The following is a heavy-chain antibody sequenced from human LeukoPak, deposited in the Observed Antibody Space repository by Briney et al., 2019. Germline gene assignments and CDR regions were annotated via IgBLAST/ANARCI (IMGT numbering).Heavy chain of an antibody. D-gene: IGHD6-13*01. CDR2: INPSGGST. CDR1: GYTFTGYY. CDR3: ARGPLLTTRIAAAGTRGIY. J-gene: IGHJ4*02. Sequence: GASVNVSCKASGYTFTGYYMDWVRQAPGQGLEWMGIINPSGGSTSYAQKFQGRVTMTRDTSTSTVYMELSSLRSEDTAVYYCARGPLLTTRIAAAGTRGIYWGQGTLVTVSS. V-gene: IGHV1-46*01.